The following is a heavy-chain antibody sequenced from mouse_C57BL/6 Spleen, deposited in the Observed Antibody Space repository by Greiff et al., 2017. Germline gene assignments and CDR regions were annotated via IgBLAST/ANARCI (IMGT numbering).Heavy chain of an antibody. CDR2: IDPSDSYT. Sequence: QVQLKQSGAELVMPGASVKLSCKASGYTFTSYWMHWVKQRPGQGLEWIGEIDPSDSYTNYNQKFKGKSTLTVDKSSSTAYMQLSSLTSEDSAVYYCARIYGSGYAMDYWGQGTSVTVSS. CDR3: ARIYGSGYAMDY. V-gene: IGHV1-69*01. CDR1: GYTFTSYW. J-gene: IGHJ4*01. D-gene: IGHD1-1*01.